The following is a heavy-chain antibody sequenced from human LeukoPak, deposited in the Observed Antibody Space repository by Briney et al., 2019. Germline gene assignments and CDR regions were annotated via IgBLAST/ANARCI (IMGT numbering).Heavy chain of an antibody. CDR3: ARGRVRWELPGRWYFDY. Sequence: SETLSLTCAVYGGSFSGYYWSWIRRPPGKGLEWIGEINHSGSTNYNPSLKSRVTISVDTSKNQFSLKLSSVTAADTAVYYCARGRVRWELPGRWYFDYWGQGTLVTVSS. D-gene: IGHD1-26*01. CDR1: GGSFSGYY. V-gene: IGHV4-34*01. J-gene: IGHJ4*02. CDR2: INHSGST.